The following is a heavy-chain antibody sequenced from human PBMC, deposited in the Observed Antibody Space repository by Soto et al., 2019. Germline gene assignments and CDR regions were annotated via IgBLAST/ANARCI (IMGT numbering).Heavy chain of an antibody. CDR3: ARYALGGTLLATIPFDQ. Sequence: QVQLVQSGDEVKKPGASMKVSCKASGYTFTSHGISWVRQAPGQELEWMGWNNVYNGDTNYARKFQGRVSMTADSSTKTASLEMRSLRSDDKAVYYCARYALGGTLLATIPFDQWGKGTLV. CDR1: GYTFTSHG. V-gene: IGHV1-18*04. D-gene: IGHD5-12*01. J-gene: IGHJ4*02. CDR2: NNVYNGDT.